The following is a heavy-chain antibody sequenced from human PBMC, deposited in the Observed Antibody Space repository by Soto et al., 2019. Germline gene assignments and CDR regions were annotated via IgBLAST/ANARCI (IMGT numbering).Heavy chain of an antibody. CDR2: IYHSGST. CDR1: GGSISSSNW. CDR3: ASFAGSGWYRGVDY. J-gene: IGHJ4*02. Sequence: QVQLQESGPGLVKPSGTLSLTCAVSGGSISSSNWWSWVRQPPGKGLEWIGEIYHSGSTNYNPSHNSRVTISVDKSKNQFSLKLSSVTAADTAVYYCASFAGSGWYRGVDYWGQGTLVTVSS. V-gene: IGHV4-4*02. D-gene: IGHD6-19*01.